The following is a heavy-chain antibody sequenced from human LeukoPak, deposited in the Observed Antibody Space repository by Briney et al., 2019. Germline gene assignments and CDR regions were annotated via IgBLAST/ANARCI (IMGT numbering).Heavy chain of an antibody. J-gene: IGHJ5*02. CDR1: GRSISSSNW. CDR3: ARTYYYGSGSPYNWFDP. Sequence: PSGTLSLTCAVSGRSISSSNWWSWVRQPPGKGLEWIGEIYHSGSTNYNPSLKSRVTISVDKSKNQFSLKLSSVTAADTAVYYCARTYYYGSGSPYNWFDPWGQGTLVTVSS. D-gene: IGHD3-10*01. CDR2: IYHSGST. V-gene: IGHV4-4*02.